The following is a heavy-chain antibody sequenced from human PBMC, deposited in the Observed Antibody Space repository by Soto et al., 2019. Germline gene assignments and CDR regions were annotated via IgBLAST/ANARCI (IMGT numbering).Heavy chain of an antibody. CDR3: ARGPNYYDSSGPNWFDP. Sequence: GASVKVSCKASGYTFTAYPMHWVRQAPGQRLEWMGWINTGNDNTKYSQKFQGRVTITRDTSASTAYMELSSLRSEDTAVYYCARGPNYYDSSGPNWFDPWGQGTLVTVSS. CDR2: INTGNDNT. J-gene: IGHJ5*02. D-gene: IGHD3-22*01. V-gene: IGHV1-3*04. CDR1: GYTFTAYP.